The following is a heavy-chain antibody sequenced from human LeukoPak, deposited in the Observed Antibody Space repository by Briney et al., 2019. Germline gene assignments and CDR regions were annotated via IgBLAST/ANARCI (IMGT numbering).Heavy chain of an antibody. J-gene: IGHJ6*03. Sequence: SETLSLTCTVSGGSISSYYWSWIRQPAGNGLEWIGRIYTSGSTNYNPSLKSRVTMSVDTSKNQFSLKLSSVTAADTAVYYCARGSLPAAMGYYYMDVWGKGTTVTVSS. CDR3: ARGSLPAAMGYYYMDV. CDR2: IYTSGST. D-gene: IGHD2-2*01. CDR1: GGSISSYY. V-gene: IGHV4-4*07.